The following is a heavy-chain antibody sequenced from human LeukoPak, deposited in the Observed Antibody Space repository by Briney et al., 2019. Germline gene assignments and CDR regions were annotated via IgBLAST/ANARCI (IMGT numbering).Heavy chain of an antibody. Sequence: GGSLRLSCAASGFTFSSYAMSWVRQAPGKGLEWVSAISGSGDSTYYADSVEGRFTISRDNSKNTLYLQMNSLRAEDTAVYYCAKDHDFWSGYSNYFDYWGQGTLVTVSS. CDR3: AKDHDFWSGYSNYFDY. J-gene: IGHJ4*02. CDR1: GFTFSSYA. V-gene: IGHV3-23*01. CDR2: ISGSGDST. D-gene: IGHD3-3*01.